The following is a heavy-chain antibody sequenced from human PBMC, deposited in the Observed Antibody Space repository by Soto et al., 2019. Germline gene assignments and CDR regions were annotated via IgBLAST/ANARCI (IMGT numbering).Heavy chain of an antibody. V-gene: IGHV3-53*01. D-gene: IGHD3-22*01. CDR1: GFTVSSNY. CDR2: IYSGGRT. J-gene: IGHJ4*02. CDR3: TRGTSSGYYDFDY. Sequence: EVQVVESGGGLIQPGGSLRLSCAASGFTVSSNYMSWVRQAPGKGLEWVSIIYSGGRTYYADSVKGRFTISRDNSKNTLYLQMNSLRAEDTAVYYCTRGTSSGYYDFDYWGQGTLVTVSS.